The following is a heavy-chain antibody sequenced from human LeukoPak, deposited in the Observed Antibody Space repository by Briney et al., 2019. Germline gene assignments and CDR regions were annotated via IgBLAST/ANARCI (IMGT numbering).Heavy chain of an antibody. Sequence: GGSLRLSCAASGFTFSSYEMNWVRQAPGKGLEWVSYISSSSATFYYADSVEGRFTISRDNAKNSLYLQMSSLRAEDTAVYYCARDAAKANWYFDVWGRGSFVTVSS. J-gene: IGHJ2*01. CDR3: ARDAAKANWYFDV. CDR1: GFTFSSYE. CDR2: ISSSSATF. V-gene: IGHV3-48*03.